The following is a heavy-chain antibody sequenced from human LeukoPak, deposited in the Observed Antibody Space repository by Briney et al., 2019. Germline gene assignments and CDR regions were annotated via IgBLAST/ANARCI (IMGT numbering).Heavy chain of an antibody. CDR1: GVSISGSNSY. CDR3: ARGYPQLWLLWNP. J-gene: IGHJ5*02. V-gene: IGHV4-39*07. D-gene: IGHD5-18*01. Sequence: SETLSLTCTVSGVSISGSNSYWGWIRQPPGKGLEWIGSIYYSGSTYYNPSLKSRVTISVDTSKNQFSLKLSSVTAADTAVYYCARGYPQLWLLWNPWGQGTLVTVSS. CDR2: IYYSGST.